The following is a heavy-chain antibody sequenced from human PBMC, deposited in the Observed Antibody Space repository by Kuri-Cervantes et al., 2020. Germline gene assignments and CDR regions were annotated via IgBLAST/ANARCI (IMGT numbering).Heavy chain of an antibody. Sequence: GESLKISCAASGFTLSTYDMHWVRQSTGKGLEWVSAIGIAGDTSYPGSVKGRFTVSRDNSKNTLYLQMNSLRAEDTAVYYCAKGADSSGYYYAPDWYFDLWGRGTLVTVSS. CDR2: IGIAGDT. CDR3: AKGADSSGYYYAPDWYFDL. J-gene: IGHJ2*01. D-gene: IGHD3-22*01. V-gene: IGHV3-13*01. CDR1: GFTLSTYD.